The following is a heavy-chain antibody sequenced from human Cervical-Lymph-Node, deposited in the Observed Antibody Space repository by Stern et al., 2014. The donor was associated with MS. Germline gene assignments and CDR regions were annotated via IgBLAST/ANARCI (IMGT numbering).Heavy chain of an antibody. CDR3: ATGHGLRGRDY. Sequence: VHLVESGAEVKKPGASVKVSCKVSGSALNALSIHWVRQTPEKGLQWMGTFEAEDGETFYAPKFQDRVTMTEDTSGDTAYLELSGLRPDDTALYYCATGHGLRGRDYWGQGTLVTVSS. CDR1: GSALNALS. D-gene: IGHD3-16*01. V-gene: IGHV1-24*01. J-gene: IGHJ4*02. CDR2: FEAEDGET.